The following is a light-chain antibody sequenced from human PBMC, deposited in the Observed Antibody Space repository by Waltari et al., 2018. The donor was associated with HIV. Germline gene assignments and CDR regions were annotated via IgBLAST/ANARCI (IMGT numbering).Light chain of an antibody. V-gene: IGKV3-15*01. Sequence: EILMTQSPATLSVSPGERATPSCWARQSVNSNFAWYQQKPGQTPRIPIYGTSTRATEIPARFSGSGSGTEFTLTISSLQSEDFAVYYCHHYNNWRETFGQGTKVEIK. J-gene: IGKJ1*01. CDR2: GTS. CDR1: QSVNSN. CDR3: HHYNNWRET.